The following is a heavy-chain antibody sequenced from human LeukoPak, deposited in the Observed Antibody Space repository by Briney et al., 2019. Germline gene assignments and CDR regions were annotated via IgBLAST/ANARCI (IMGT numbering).Heavy chain of an antibody. Sequence: GGSLGLSCAASGFTFSTYCMHWVRQAPGKGPMWVSRICPYGNVTNYAGSVKDRFIISRDNARNTVYLQMNSLRVEDTAVYYCVRDFRSADYWGQGTLVTVSS. CDR2: ICPYGNVT. CDR1: GFTFSTYC. CDR3: VRDFRSADY. V-gene: IGHV3-74*01. J-gene: IGHJ4*02.